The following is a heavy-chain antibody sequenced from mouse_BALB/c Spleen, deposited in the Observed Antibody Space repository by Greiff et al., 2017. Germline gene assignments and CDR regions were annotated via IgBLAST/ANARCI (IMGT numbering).Heavy chain of an antibody. D-gene: IGHD2-14*01. Sequence: EVQLQQSGAELVRPGASVKLSCTASGFNFKDYYMHWVKQRPEQGLEWIGWIDPDNGDTEYAPKFQGKATLTADTSSNTAYLQLSSLTSEDTAVYYCTYREDDAMDYWGQGTSVTVSS. CDR2: IDPDNGDT. CDR3: TYREDDAMDY. J-gene: IGHJ4*01. V-gene: IGHV14-4*02. CDR1: GFNFKDYY.